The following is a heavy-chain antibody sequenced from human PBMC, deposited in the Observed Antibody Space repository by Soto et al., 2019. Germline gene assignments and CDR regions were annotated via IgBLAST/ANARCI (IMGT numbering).Heavy chain of an antibody. CDR3: AKDGLLWFGSPPGYFDY. Sequence: GGSLRLSCAASGFTFSSYGMHWVRQAPGKGLEWVAVISYDGSNKYYADSVKGRFTISRDNSKNTLYLQMNSLRAEDTAVYYCAKDGLLWFGSPPGYFDYWGQGTLVTVSS. J-gene: IGHJ4*02. V-gene: IGHV3-30*18. CDR1: GFTFSSYG. D-gene: IGHD3-10*01. CDR2: ISYDGSNK.